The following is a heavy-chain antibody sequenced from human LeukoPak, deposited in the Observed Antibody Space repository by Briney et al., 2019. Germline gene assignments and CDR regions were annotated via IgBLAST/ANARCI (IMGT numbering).Heavy chain of an antibody. Sequence: GGSLILFCAAYGFPFSDYSMNWVRQAPGKGMEWVSCISFSSSDIYYADSVRGRFTISRDNAKNSLYLQMNSLRAEDTAVYYCARDNAAGYTYGTAFDSWGQGTLVTVSS. CDR2: ISFSSSDI. CDR1: GFPFSDYS. J-gene: IGHJ4*02. CDR3: ARDNAAGYTYGTAFDS. D-gene: IGHD5-18*01. V-gene: IGHV3-21*01.